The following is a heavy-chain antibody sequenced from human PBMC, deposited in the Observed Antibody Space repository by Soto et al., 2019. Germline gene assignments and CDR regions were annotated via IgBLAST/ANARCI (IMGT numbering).Heavy chain of an antibody. Sequence: GGSLRLSCAASGFTFSSYSMNWVRQAPGKGLEWVSYISSSSSTIYYADSVKGRFTISRDNAKNSLYLQMNSLRAEDTAVYYCARDTLMAGTFPGNPQPPYDDYWGQGTLVTVSS. CDR3: ARDTLMAGTFPGNPQPPYDDY. CDR2: ISSSSSTI. CDR1: GFTFSSYS. J-gene: IGHJ4*02. V-gene: IGHV3-48*01. D-gene: IGHD6-19*01.